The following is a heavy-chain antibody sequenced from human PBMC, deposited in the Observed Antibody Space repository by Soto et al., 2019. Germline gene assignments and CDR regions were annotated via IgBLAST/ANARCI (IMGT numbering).Heavy chain of an antibody. J-gene: IGHJ4*02. CDR3: PKLAVHARRHTDFAF. CDR2: IYYSGTT. D-gene: IGHD2-2*01. V-gene: IGHV4-39*01. Sequence: PSETLSLTCTVSGGSISTSNYYWGWVRQPPGKGLDWIGNIYYSGTTYYNPSLKSRVTISVDTSKNQFSLKLNSVTAADTAVYYCPKLAVHARRHTDFAFWRPGTLVTVSS. CDR1: GGSISTSNYY.